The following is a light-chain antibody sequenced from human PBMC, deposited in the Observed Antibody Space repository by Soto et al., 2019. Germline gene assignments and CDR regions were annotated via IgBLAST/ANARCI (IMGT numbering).Light chain of an antibody. CDR3: QQYTGPPTT. CDR1: QTVSSNY. CDR2: GAS. J-gene: IGKJ5*01. Sequence: EIILTQSPDTLSLSPGERATISWKASQTVSSNYLAWCQQRPGQAPRLLSYGASTRAAGIPDRFSGSGSGTEFTLTITRLEPEDSEVYFCQQYTGPPTTFGQGTRLEIK. V-gene: IGKV3-20*01.